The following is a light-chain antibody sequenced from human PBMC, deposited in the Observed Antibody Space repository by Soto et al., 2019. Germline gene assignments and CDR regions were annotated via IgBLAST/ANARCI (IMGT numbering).Light chain of an antibody. J-gene: IGLJ1*01. Sequence: QSVLTQPASVSGSPGQSITISCTGTSSDVGGYNYVSWYQHHPGKAPKLMIYDVSNRPSGVSNRFSGSKSGNTASLTISGLQAEDEADYYCSSYTISNTLVFGSGTKVTVL. CDR3: SSYTISNTLV. V-gene: IGLV2-14*03. CDR1: SSDVGGYNY. CDR2: DVS.